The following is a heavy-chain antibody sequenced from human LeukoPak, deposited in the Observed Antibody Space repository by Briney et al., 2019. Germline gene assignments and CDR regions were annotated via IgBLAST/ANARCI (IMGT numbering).Heavy chain of an antibody. Sequence: GASVKVSCKASGYTFTSYGISWVRQAPGQGLEWMGWISAYNGNTNYAQKLQGRVTMTTDTSTSTAYMELRSLRSDDTAVYYCARARLRYFDWSPSVNYFDYWGQGTLVTVSS. D-gene: IGHD3-9*01. CDR2: ISAYNGNT. V-gene: IGHV1-18*01. CDR3: ARARLRYFDWSPSVNYFDY. CDR1: GYTFTSYG. J-gene: IGHJ4*02.